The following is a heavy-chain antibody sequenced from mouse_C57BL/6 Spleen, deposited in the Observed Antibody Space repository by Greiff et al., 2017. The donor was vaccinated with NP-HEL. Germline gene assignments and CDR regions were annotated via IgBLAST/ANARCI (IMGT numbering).Heavy chain of an antibody. Sequence: EVQVVESGEGLVKPGGSLKLSCAASGFTFSSYAMSWVRQTPEKRLEWVAYISSGGDYIYYADTVKGRFTISRDNARNTLYLQMSSLKSEDTAMYYCTRERFATVVAGDFDYWGQGTTLTVSS. CDR3: TRERFATVVAGDFDY. D-gene: IGHD1-1*01. CDR1: GFTFSSYA. J-gene: IGHJ2*01. CDR2: ISSGGDYI. V-gene: IGHV5-9-1*02.